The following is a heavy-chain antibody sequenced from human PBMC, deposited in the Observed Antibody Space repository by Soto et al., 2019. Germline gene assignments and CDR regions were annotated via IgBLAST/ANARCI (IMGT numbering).Heavy chain of an antibody. V-gene: IGHV2-5*02. CDR1: GFSLSTSGVG. D-gene: IGHD5-12*01. J-gene: IGHJ4*02. CDR3: AGSVATTPLALDH. CDR2: IYWDDDT. Sequence: QITLKESGPTLVKPTQTLTLTCTFSGFSLSTSGVGVHWIRQPPGKALEWLALIYWDDDTRYSPSLKTRLTITKDTSKNQVVLTMNNMHPVDTATYFGAGSVATTPLALDHWGPGMLVTVSS.